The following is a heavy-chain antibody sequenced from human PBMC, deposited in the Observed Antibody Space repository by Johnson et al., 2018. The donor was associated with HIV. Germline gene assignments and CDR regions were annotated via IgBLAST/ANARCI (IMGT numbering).Heavy chain of an antibody. CDR3: ARGWQQRAFDI. CDR2: ISYDGSNK. V-gene: IGHV3-30*14. Sequence: QVQLVESGGGLVQPGGSLRLSCAASGFTFSSYDMHWVRQATGKGLEWVAVISYDGSNKYYADSVKGRFTISRDNSKNTLYLQMNSLRAEDTAVYYCARGWQQRAFDIWGQGTMVTVSS. J-gene: IGHJ3*02. D-gene: IGHD6-13*01. CDR1: GFTFSSYD.